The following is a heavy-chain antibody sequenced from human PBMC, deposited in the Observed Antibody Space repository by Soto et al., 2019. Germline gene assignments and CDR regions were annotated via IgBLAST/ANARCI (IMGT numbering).Heavy chain of an antibody. J-gene: IGHJ4*02. Sequence: PGGSLRLSCAASGFTFSDYYMSWIRQAPGKGLEWVSYISSSSSYTNYADSVKGRFTISRDNAKNSLYLQMNSLRAEDTAVYYCARERYILTGYHNFDYWGQGTLVTVSS. CDR2: ISSSSSYT. D-gene: IGHD3-9*01. V-gene: IGHV3-11*06. CDR1: GFTFSDYY. CDR3: ARERYILTGYHNFDY.